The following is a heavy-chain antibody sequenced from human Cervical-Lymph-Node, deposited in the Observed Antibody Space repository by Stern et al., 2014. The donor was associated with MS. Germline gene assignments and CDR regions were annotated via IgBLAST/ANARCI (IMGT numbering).Heavy chain of an antibody. CDR1: GFTFSNYG. CDR2: IWYDGSSK. CDR3: ARPWGMDV. V-gene: IGHV3-33*01. J-gene: IGHJ6*02. Sequence: QMQLVQSGGGVLQPGRSLRLSCAASGFTFSNYGMHWVRQAPGKGLEWVAVIWYDGSSKYYADSVKGRFTISRDNSKNTLYLQMNSLRVEDTAVYYCARPWGMDVWGQGTTVTVSS.